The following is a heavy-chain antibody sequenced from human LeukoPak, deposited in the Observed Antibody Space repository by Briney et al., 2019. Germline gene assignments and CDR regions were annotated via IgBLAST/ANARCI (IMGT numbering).Heavy chain of an antibody. D-gene: IGHD3-16*02. CDR3: AREAYYVWGSYRYTELDY. Sequence: SETLSLTCAVYGGSFSGYYWSWIRQPPGKGLEWIGEINHSGSTNYNPSLKSRVTISVDKSKNQFSLKLSSVTAADTAVYYCAREAYYVWGSYRYTELDYWGQGTLVTVSS. CDR2: INHSGST. CDR1: GGSFSGYY. V-gene: IGHV4-34*01. J-gene: IGHJ4*02.